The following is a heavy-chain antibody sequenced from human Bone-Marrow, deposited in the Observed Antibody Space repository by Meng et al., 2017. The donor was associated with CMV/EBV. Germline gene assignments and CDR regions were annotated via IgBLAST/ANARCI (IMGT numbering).Heavy chain of an antibody. CDR1: GGSVSSGSYY. V-gene: IGHV4-61*01. J-gene: IGHJ6*02. D-gene: IGHD2-2*01. CDR3: ARGGGVCSSTSCYWEDYYYYYGMDV. CDR2: INHSGST. Sequence: GSLRLSCTVSGGSVSSGSYYWSWIRQPPGKGLEWIGEINHSGSTNYNPSLKSRVTISVDTSKNQFSLKLSSVTAADTAVYYCARGGGVCSSTSCYWEDYYYYYGMDVWGQGTTVTVSS.